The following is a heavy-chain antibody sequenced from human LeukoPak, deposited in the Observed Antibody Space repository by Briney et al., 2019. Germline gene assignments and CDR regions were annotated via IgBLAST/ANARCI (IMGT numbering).Heavy chain of an antibody. CDR3: ARSSAWAHFDN. D-gene: IGHD2-15*01. V-gene: IGHV1-8*02. Sequence: ASVKVSCKACDYTFTSYGISWVRQAPGQGLEWMGWMNPNTGYTGYAHQFQGRITMTRNTAISTAYMDLSSLNSQDTAVYYCARSSAWAHFDNWGQGTLVSVSS. CDR2: MNPNTGYT. J-gene: IGHJ4*02. CDR1: DYTFTSYG.